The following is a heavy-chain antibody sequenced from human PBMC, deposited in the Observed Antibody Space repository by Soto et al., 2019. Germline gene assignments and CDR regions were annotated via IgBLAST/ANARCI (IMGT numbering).Heavy chain of an antibody. V-gene: IGHV1-69*02. CDR2: IIPILGIA. D-gene: IGHD2-2*01. CDR1: GGTFSSYT. Sequence: SVKVSCKASGGTFSSYTISWVRQAPGQGLEWMGRIIPILGIANYAQKFQGRVTITADKSTSTAYMELSSLRSEDTAVYYCASGSGVPAAKRSGGAFDIWGQGTMVTVSS. CDR3: ASGSGVPAAKRSGGAFDI. J-gene: IGHJ3*02.